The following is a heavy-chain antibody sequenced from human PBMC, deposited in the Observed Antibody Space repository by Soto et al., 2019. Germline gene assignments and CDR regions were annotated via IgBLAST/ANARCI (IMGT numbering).Heavy chain of an antibody. D-gene: IGHD6-6*01. CDR2: IIPIFGTA. Sequence: EASVKVSCKASGGTFSSYAISWVRQAPGQGLEWMGGIIPIFGTANYAQKFQGRVTITADESTSTAYMELSSLRSEDTAVYYCARERYSSSDYYYYYGMDVWGQGTTVTSP. V-gene: IGHV1-69*13. CDR3: ARERYSSSDYYYYYGMDV. CDR1: GGTFSSYA. J-gene: IGHJ6*02.